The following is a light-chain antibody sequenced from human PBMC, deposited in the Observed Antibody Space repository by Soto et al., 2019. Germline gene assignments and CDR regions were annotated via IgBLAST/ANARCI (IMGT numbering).Light chain of an antibody. CDR2: DAS. CDR3: QHYHSLPFT. J-gene: IGKJ5*01. CDR1: QDVAYY. Sequence: DIQLTQSPASVSASVGDRVTITCQASQDVAYYLTWYQQKPVEAPKVLIYDASNLESGVTSRFSGSGSGTDFTFAISSLQPEDLATYYCQHYHSLPFTFGRGTRLEFK. V-gene: IGKV1-33*01.